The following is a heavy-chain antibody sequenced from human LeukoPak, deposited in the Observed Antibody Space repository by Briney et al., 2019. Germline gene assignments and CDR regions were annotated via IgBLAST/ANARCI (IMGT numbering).Heavy chain of an antibody. D-gene: IGHD1-26*01. CDR3: ARAGVGSYSFDY. J-gene: IGHJ4*02. CDR1: GDSFSSNSAA. V-gene: IGHV6-1*01. CDR2: TYYRSKWYN. Sequence: SQTLSLTCAISGDSFSSNSAAWNWLRQSPSRGLVGLGSTYYRSKWYNDYAVSVKSRININPDTSKNQFSLQLNSVTPEDTAVYYCARAGVGSYSFDYWGQGTLVTVSS.